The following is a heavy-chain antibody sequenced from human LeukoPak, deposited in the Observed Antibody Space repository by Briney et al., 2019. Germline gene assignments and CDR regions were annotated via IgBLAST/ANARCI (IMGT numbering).Heavy chain of an antibody. CDR2: ISRSGSTI. CDR3: AREGQDYYDSSMAFDY. D-gene: IGHD3-22*01. Sequence: GGSLRLSCAASTFTFSNYEMNWVRQAPGKGLEWISYISRSGSTIYYADSVKGRFTISRDNAKNSLYLQMNSLRAEDTAVYYCAREGQDYYDSSMAFDYWGQGTLVTVSS. J-gene: IGHJ4*02. V-gene: IGHV3-48*03. CDR1: TFTFSNYE.